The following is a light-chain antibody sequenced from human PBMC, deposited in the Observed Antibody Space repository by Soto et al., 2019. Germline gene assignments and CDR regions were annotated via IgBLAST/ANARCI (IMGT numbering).Light chain of an antibody. CDR2: RNN. CDR1: SSNIGSNY. CDR3: AAWDDSLSGPGF. J-gene: IGLJ1*01. Sequence: QSALTQPPSASGTPGQRVTISCSGSSSNIGSNYVYWYQQLPGTAPKLLIYRNNQRPSGVPDRFSGSKSGTSASLAISGLRSEDEAEYYCAAWDDSLSGPGFFGTGTKVTVL. V-gene: IGLV1-47*01.